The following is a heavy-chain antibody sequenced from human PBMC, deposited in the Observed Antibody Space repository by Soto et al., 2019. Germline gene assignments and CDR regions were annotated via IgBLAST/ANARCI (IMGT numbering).Heavy chain of an antibody. D-gene: IGHD3-10*01. CDR1: GFTFSSYS. CDR3: AKKVNSGPGSQYFDY. V-gene: IGHV3-23*01. Sequence: GGSLRLSCAASGFTFSSYSISWVRQAPGKGLEWVSGFRTGGDDGTTYYADSVKGRFTISRDNSKNTLFLQMNSLRAEDTAIYYCAKKVNSGPGSQYFDYWGQGTLVTVSS. CDR2: FRTGGDDGTT. J-gene: IGHJ4*02.